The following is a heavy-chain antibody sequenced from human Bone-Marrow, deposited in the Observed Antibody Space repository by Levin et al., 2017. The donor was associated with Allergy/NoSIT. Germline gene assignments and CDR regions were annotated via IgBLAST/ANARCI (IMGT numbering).Heavy chain of an antibody. D-gene: IGHD3/OR15-3a*01. J-gene: IGHJ6*02. CDR3: TRDDLLDTNMDV. V-gene: IGHV1-2*02. CDR2: INPDSGGT. CDR1: GYTFTAYY. Sequence: ASVKVSCKASGYTFTAYYIHWVRQAPGQGLDWMGWINPDSGGTNFAQRFKGRVTMTRDTSTSTVYMELSRLRSDDTALYFCTRDDLLDTNMDVWGQGTTVTVSS.